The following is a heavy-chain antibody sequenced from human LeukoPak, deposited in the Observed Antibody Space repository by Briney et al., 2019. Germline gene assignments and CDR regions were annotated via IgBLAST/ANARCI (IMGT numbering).Heavy chain of an antibody. Sequence: GASVKVSCKASGYTFTSYYMHWVRQAPGQGLEWMGIINPSRGSTSYAQQFQGRGTMSRDTSTPTVYMELRSLRSEDAAVYYCATASITVTTRLEYWGQGTLVTVSS. V-gene: IGHV1-46*01. CDR1: GYTFTSYY. J-gene: IGHJ4*02. D-gene: IGHD4-11*01. CDR2: INPSRGST. CDR3: ATASITVTTRLEY.